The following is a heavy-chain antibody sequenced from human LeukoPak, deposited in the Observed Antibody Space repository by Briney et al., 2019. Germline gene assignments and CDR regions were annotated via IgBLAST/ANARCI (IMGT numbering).Heavy chain of an antibody. Sequence: ASVKVSCKASGFTFTSSAMQWVRQAPGQGLEWMGWINPNSGGTNYAQKFQGRVTMTRDTSISTAYMELSRLRSDDTAVYYCARGPTYCSSTSCYRYNWFDPWGQGTLVTVSS. V-gene: IGHV1-2*02. CDR3: ARGPTYCSSTSCYRYNWFDP. CDR1: GFTFTSSA. D-gene: IGHD2-2*02. CDR2: INPNSGGT. J-gene: IGHJ5*02.